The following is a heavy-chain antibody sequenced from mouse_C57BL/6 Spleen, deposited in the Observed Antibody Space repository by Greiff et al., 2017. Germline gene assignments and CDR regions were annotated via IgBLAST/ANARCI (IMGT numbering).Heavy chain of an antibody. Sequence: QVQLQQSGAELVRPGASVTLSCKASGYTFTDYEMHWVKQTPVHGLEWIGAIDPETGGTAYNQKFKGKAILTADKSSSKAYMELRSLTSEDSAVYYCTRKEGPDYGETWFAYWGQGTLVTVSA. J-gene: IGHJ3*01. CDR1: GYTFTDYE. CDR3: TRKEGPDYGETWFAY. D-gene: IGHD2-4*01. CDR2: IDPETGGT. V-gene: IGHV1-15*01.